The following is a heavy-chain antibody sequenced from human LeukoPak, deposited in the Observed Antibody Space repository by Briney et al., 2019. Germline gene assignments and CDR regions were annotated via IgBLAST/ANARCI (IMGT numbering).Heavy chain of an antibody. CDR2: IWYDGSNK. V-gene: IGHV3-33*01. CDR1: GFTFSSYG. CDR3: ATDWGYYYYYMDV. Sequence: GGSLRLSCAASGFTFSSYGMHWVRQAPGKGLEWVAVIWYDGSNKYYADSVKGRFTIFRDNSKNTLYLQMNSLRAEDTAVYYCATDWGYYYYYMDVWGKGTTVTVSS. D-gene: IGHD7-27*01. J-gene: IGHJ6*03.